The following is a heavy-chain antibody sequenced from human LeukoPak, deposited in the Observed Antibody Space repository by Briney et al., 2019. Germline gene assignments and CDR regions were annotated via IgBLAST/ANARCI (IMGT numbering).Heavy chain of an antibody. J-gene: IGHJ4*02. CDR3: ARAPYSDSWYGYFDY. V-gene: IGHV3-64*01. CDR1: GFTFSSYA. Sequence: GGSLRLSCAASGFTFSSYAMHWVHQAPGKGLEYVSAISSNGGSTYYANSVKGRFTISRDNSKNTLYLQMGSLRAEDMAVYYCARAPYSDSWYGYFDYWGQGTLVTVSS. CDR2: ISSNGGST. D-gene: IGHD6-13*01.